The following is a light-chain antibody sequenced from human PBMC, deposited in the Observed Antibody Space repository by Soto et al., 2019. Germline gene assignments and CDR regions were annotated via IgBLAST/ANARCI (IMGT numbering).Light chain of an antibody. J-gene: IGKJ4*01. CDR3: HHCSDWST. V-gene: IGKV3-11*02. CDR1: QSVSSF. Sequence: EIVLTQSPSSLSLSPGDRATISCRASQSVSSFLAWYQQKPGQAPRLLIYAASTMATGIPARFSGSGSGGVFTLNSSSLAPEGVAVYYWHHCSDWSTFAEGTKVEIK. CDR2: AAS.